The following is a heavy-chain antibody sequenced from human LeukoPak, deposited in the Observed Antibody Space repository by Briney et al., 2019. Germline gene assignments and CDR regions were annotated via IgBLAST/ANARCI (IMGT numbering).Heavy chain of an antibody. J-gene: IGHJ4*02. Sequence: PSETLSLTCTVSGASISSYYWSWIRQPPGKGLEWIGYIYYSGSTNYNPSLKSRVTISVDTSKNQFSLKLSSVTAADTAVYYCARESRATHFDYWGQGTLVTVSP. V-gene: IGHV4-59*01. CDR3: ARESRATHFDY. CDR2: IYYSGST. CDR1: GASISSYY.